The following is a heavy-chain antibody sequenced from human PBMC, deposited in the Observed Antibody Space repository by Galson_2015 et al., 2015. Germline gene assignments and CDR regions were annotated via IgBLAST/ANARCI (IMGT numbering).Heavy chain of an antibody. J-gene: IGHJ4*02. V-gene: IGHV3-30-3*01. CDR3: ARDGPKGLTPFDY. CDR1: GFTFSTYA. CDR2: ISYDGSKK. Sequence: LRLSCAASGFTFSTYAIHWVRQAPGKGLAWVAVISYDGSKKSSADSVKGRFSVSRDNSKNTVYLQMSSLRVEDTAVYYCARDGPKGLTPFDYWGQGTLVTVSS. D-gene: IGHD1-14*01.